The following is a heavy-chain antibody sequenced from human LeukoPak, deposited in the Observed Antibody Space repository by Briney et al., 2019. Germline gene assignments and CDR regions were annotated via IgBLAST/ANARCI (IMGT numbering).Heavy chain of an antibody. Sequence: SSETLSLTCTVSGGSISGYYWSWIRQPPGKGLEWIGYIYYSGSTNYNPSLKSRVTISIDTSENQFSLKLTSVTAADTAVYYCARDLPNSSGYYFRFDPWGQGTRVTVSS. J-gene: IGHJ5*02. D-gene: IGHD3-22*01. CDR3: ARDLPNSSGYYFRFDP. CDR1: GGSISGYY. CDR2: IYYSGST. V-gene: IGHV4-59*01.